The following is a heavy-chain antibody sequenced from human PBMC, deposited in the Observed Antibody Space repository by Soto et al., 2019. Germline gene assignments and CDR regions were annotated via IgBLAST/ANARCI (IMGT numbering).Heavy chain of an antibody. CDR3: ARGTEYYDILTGLYNWFDP. Sequence: SETLSLTCTVSGGSISSYCWSWIRQPPGKGLEWIGYIYYSGSTNYNPSLKSRVTISVDTSKNQFSLKLSSVTAADTAVYYCARGTEYYDILTGLYNWFDPWGQGTLVTVSS. CDR1: GGSISSYC. J-gene: IGHJ5*02. V-gene: IGHV4-59*01. CDR2: IYYSGST. D-gene: IGHD3-9*01.